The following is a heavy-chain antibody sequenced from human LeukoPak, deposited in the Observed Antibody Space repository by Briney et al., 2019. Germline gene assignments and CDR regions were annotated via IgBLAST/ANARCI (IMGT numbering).Heavy chain of an antibody. CDR1: GFTFSSYG. V-gene: IGHV3-33*06. Sequence: GGSLRLSCAASGFTFSSYGMHWVRQAPGKGLEWVAVIWYDGSNKYYADSVKGRFTISRDNSKNTLYLQMNSLRAEDTAVYYCAKDRGVAGTEATGYWGQGTLVTVSS. J-gene: IGHJ4*02. D-gene: IGHD6-19*01. CDR2: IWYDGSNK. CDR3: AKDRGVAGTEATGY.